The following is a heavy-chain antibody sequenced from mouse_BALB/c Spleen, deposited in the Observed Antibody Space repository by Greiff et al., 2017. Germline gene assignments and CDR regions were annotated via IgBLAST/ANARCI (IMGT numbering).Heavy chain of an antibody. V-gene: IGHV1S81*02. Sequence: QVQLQQSGAELVKPGASVKLSCKASGYTFTSYYMYWVKQRPGQGLEWIGEINPSNGGTNFNEKFKSKATLTVDKSSSTAYMQLSSLTSEDSAVYYCTRSHTNWDGYAMDYWGQGTSVTVSS. J-gene: IGHJ4*01. CDR3: TRSHTNWDGYAMDY. CDR1: GYTFTSYY. CDR2: INPSNGGT. D-gene: IGHD4-1*01.